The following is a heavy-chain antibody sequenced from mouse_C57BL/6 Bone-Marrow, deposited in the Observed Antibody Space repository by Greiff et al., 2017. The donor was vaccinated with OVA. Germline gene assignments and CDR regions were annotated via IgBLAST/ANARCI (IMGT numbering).Heavy chain of an antibody. D-gene: IGHD1-1*01. CDR3: ASITTVPWFAY. CDR1: GYTFTRSG. Sequence: QVQLQQSGAELARPGASVKLSCKASGYTFTRSGLLFFTPSPFPFLSWIGEVYPRSGNTYYNEKFKGKATLTADKSSSTAYMELRSLTSEDSAVYCGASITTVPWFAYGGQGTLVNVAA. J-gene: IGHJ3*01. CDR2: VYPRSGNT. V-gene: IGHV1-81*01.